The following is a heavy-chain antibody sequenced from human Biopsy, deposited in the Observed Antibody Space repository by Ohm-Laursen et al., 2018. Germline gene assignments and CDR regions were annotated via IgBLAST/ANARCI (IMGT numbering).Heavy chain of an antibody. J-gene: IGHJ6*02. CDR2: ISSSNDNT. V-gene: IGHV1-18*01. CDR3: ARDFFDSSGYFYYYNGVDL. D-gene: IGHD3-22*01. Sequence: SVKVSCKVSGFIFTSYGLSWVRQAPGQGLEWMGWISSSNDNTNYAQKFQGRVTMTADTSTSTAYMEPRSLRSDDTAVYYCARDFFDSSGYFYYYNGVDLWGQGTTVTVSS. CDR1: GFIFTSYG.